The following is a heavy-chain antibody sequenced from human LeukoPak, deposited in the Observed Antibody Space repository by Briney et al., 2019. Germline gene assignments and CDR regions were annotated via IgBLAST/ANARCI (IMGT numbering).Heavy chain of an antibody. D-gene: IGHD3-3*01. V-gene: IGHV1-18*01. CDR1: GYTFTSYG. Sequence: ASVKVSCKASGYTFTSYGISWVRQAPGQGLEWMGWISAYNGNTNYAQKLQGRVTMTTDTSTSTAYMELRSLRSDDTAVYYCARTSYYDFWSGSAIADSYFDLWGRGTQVTVSS. J-gene: IGHJ2*01. CDR3: ARTSYYDFWSGSAIADSYFDL. CDR2: ISAYNGNT.